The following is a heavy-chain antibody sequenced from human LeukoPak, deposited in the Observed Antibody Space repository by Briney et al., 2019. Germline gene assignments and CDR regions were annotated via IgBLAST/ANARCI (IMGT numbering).Heavy chain of an antibody. Sequence: SETLSLTCAVYGGSFSGYYWSWIRQPPGKGLEWIGEINHSGSTNYNPSLKSRVTISVDTSKNQFSLKLSSVTAADTAVYYCAGVGIELMVYVNRLYNWFDPWGQGTLVTVSS. D-gene: IGHD2-8*01. J-gene: IGHJ5*02. CDR2: INHSGST. V-gene: IGHV4-34*01. CDR3: AGVGIELMVYVNRLYNWFDP. CDR1: GGSFSGYY.